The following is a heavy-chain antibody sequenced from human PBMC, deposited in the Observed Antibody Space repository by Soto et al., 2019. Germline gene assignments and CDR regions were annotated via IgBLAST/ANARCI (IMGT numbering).Heavy chain of an antibody. CDR3: ARDLGPDSDIAVAGRDYYYYYMDV. Sequence: GGSLRLSCAASGFTVSSNYMSWVRQAPGKGLEWVSVIYSGGSTYYADSVKGRFTISRDNSKNTLYLQMNSLRAEDTAVYYCARDLGPDSDIAVAGRDYYYYYMDVWGKGTTVTVSS. CDR1: GFTVSSNY. V-gene: IGHV3-66*01. J-gene: IGHJ6*03. CDR2: IYSGGST. D-gene: IGHD6-19*01.